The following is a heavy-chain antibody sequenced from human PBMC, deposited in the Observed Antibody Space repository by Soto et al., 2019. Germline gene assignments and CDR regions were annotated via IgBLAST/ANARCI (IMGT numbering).Heavy chain of an antibody. V-gene: IGHV3-48*02. CDR3: ARARGYSFGYSDY. CDR1: GVSFSSYD. CDR2: ISISSDTI. J-gene: IGHJ4*02. Sequence: GGTLRLTCAASGVSFSSYDMNWIRQAPGKGLEWVSYISISSDTIYYADSVKGRFTISRDNGKNSLYLQMNSLRDEDTAVYYCARARGYSFGYSDYWGPGTLVTGSS. D-gene: IGHD5-18*01.